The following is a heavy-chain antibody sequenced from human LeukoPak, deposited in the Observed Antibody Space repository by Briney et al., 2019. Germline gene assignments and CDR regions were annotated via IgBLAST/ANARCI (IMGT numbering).Heavy chain of an antibody. J-gene: IGHJ4*02. D-gene: IGHD5-12*01. CDR1: GGTFSSYA. CDR2: IIPILGIA. V-gene: IGHV1-69*04. Sequence: SVKVSCKASGGTFSSYAISWVRQAPGQGLEWMGRIIPILGIANYAQKFQGRVTITADKSTSTAYMELSSLRSEDTAVYYCARDQGGRYSGYDTLGYWGQGTLVTASS. CDR3: ARDQGGRYSGYDTLGY.